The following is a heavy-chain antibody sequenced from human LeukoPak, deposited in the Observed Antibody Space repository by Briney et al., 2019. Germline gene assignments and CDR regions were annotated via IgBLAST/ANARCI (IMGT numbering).Heavy chain of an antibody. J-gene: IGHJ6*03. CDR2: IYYSGST. CDR1: GGSISSYY. V-gene: IGHV4-59*01. D-gene: IGHD6-19*01. Sequence: PSETLSLTCTVSGGSISSYYWSWIRQPPGKGLEWFGYIYYSGSTNYNPSLKSRVTISVDTSKNQFSLKLSSVTAADTAVYYCASTYSSGWFYYMDVWGKGTTVTISS. CDR3: ASTYSSGWFYYMDV.